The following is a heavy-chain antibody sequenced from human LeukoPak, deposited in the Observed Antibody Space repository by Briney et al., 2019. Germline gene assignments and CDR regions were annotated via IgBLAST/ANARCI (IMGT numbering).Heavy chain of an antibody. V-gene: IGHV7-4-1*02. J-gene: IGHJ4*02. CDR2: INSNTGNP. CDR1: GYTLTELS. D-gene: IGHD2-15*01. Sequence: GASVKVSCKVSGYTLTELSMHWVRQAPGQGLEWMGWINSNTGNPTYAQGFTGRFVLSLDTSVNTAYLQIISLKTEDTAVYYCARATGYCSGDDCYSGSEGDSWGQGTLVTVSS. CDR3: ARATGYCSGDDCYSGSEGDS.